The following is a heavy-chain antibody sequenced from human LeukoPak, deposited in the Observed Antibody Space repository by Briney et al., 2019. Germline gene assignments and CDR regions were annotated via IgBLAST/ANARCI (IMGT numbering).Heavy chain of an antibody. CDR1: GYTFAGYY. CDR2: INPNSGGT. CDR3: ARVRGAGVPCDY. Sequence: GASVKVSCKASGYTFAGYYMHWVRQAPGQGLEWMGWINPNSGGTNYAQKFQGRVTMTRDTSISTAYMELSRLRSDDTAVYYCARVRGAGVPCDYWGQGTLVTVSS. J-gene: IGHJ4*02. D-gene: IGHD3-10*01. V-gene: IGHV1-2*02.